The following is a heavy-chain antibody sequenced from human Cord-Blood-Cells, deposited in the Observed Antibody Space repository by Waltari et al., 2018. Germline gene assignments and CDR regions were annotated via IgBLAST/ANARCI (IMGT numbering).Heavy chain of an antibody. CDR2: INHSGST. CDR1: GGSFRGYY. CDR3: AREGEYFQH. V-gene: IGHV4-34*01. J-gene: IGHJ1*01. Sequence: QVQLQQWGSGPLTPSETLSLTCAVYGGSFRGYYRSWIRQPPGKGLEWIGEINHSGSTNYNPSLKSRVTISVDTSKNQFSLKLSSVTAADTAVYYCAREGEYFQHWGQGTLVTVSS.